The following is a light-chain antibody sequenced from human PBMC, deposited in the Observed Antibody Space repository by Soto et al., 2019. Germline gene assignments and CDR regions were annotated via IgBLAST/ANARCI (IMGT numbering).Light chain of an antibody. CDR3: CSYAGSYTFVV. CDR2: DVN. J-gene: IGLJ2*01. V-gene: IGLV2-11*01. Sequence: QSVLTQPRSVSGSPGQSVTISCTGTSSDVGGYNCVSWYQQHPVKAPKLMIYDVNNRPSGVPDRFSGSKSGNTASLTISGLQTEDDADYYCCSYAGSYTFVVFGGGTKLTVL. CDR1: SSDVGGYNC.